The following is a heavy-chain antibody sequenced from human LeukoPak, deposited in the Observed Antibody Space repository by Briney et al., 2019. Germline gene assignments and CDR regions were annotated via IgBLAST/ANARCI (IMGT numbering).Heavy chain of an antibody. Sequence: GGSLRLSCAASGFTFSDYYMSWIRQAPGKGLEWVSYISNSGNTIYYADSVKGRFTISRDNAKNSLYLQMNSLRAEDTAVYYCSAGEGCYDSSDYYSARAFNVWDQGTMVTVSS. CDR2: ISNSGNTI. CDR3: SAGEGCYDSSDYYSARAFNV. D-gene: IGHD3-22*01. V-gene: IGHV3-11*04. CDR1: GFTFSDYY. J-gene: IGHJ3*01.